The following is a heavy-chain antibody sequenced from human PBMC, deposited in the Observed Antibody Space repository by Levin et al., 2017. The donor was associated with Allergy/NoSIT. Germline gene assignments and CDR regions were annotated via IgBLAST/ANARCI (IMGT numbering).Heavy chain of an antibody. D-gene: IGHD6-6*01. CDR3: ARVDSSSSGGYYDDGMDV. Sequence: LRLSCTVSGGSISSGGYYWSWIRQHPGKGLEWIGYIYYSGSTYYNPSLKSRVTISVDTSKNQFSLKLSSVTAADTAVYYCARVDSSSSGGYYDDGMDVWGQGTTVTVSS. V-gene: IGHV4-31*03. CDR1: GGSISSGGYY. CDR2: IYYSGST. J-gene: IGHJ6*02.